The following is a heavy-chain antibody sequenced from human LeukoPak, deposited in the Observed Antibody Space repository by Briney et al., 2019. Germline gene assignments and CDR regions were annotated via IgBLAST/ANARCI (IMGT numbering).Heavy chain of an antibody. CDR2: INHSGRT. V-gene: IGHV4-34*01. Sequence: LKPSETLSLTCAVYGGSFSGYYWSWIRQPPGKGLEWIGEINHSGRTNYNPSLKSRVTISVDTSKNQFSLKLSSVTAADTAVYYCARGGRDGYNSGDYWGQGTLVTVSS. CDR3: ARGGRDGYNSGDY. D-gene: IGHD5-24*01. J-gene: IGHJ4*02. CDR1: GGSFSGYY.